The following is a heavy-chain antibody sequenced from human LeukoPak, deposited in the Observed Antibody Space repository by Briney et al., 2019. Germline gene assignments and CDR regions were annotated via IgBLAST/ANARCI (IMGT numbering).Heavy chain of an antibody. Sequence: QPGGSLRLSCAASGFTFSSYAMRWVRQAPGKGLEWVSSISVGGGSTYYADSVKGRFTISRDNSKNTLYLQMNSLRAEDTAVYYCYIPYYDTSAYKGYWGQGTLVTVSS. D-gene: IGHD3-22*01. CDR3: YIPYYDTSAYKGY. CDR1: GFTFSSYA. J-gene: IGHJ4*02. V-gene: IGHV3-23*01. CDR2: ISVGGGST.